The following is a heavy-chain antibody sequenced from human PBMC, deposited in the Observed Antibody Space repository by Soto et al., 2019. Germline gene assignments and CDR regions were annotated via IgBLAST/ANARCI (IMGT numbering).Heavy chain of an antibody. CDR3: ARIPFIGYCSGGSCYPGYYYYGMDV. CDR2: IDWDDDK. V-gene: IGHV2-70*01. J-gene: IGHJ6*02. Sequence: SGPTLVNPTQTLALTCTFSGFSLSTSGMCVSWIRQPPGKALEWLALIDWDDDKYYSTSLKTRLTISKDTSKNQVVLTMTNMDPVDTATYYCARIPFIGYCSGGSCYPGYYYYGMDVWGQGTTVTVS. D-gene: IGHD2-15*01. CDR1: GFSLSTSGMC.